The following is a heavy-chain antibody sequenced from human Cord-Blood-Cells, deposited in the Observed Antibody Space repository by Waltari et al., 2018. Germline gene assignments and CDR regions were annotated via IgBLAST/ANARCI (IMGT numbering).Heavy chain of an antibody. CDR2: INHSGST. J-gene: IGHJ4*02. CDR1: SGSFSGYY. V-gene: IGHV4-34*01. D-gene: IGHD3-22*01. Sequence: QVQLTQWGAGLSTPSEALALTCAGYSGSFSGYYWSWLRQPPGKGREWIGEINHSGSTNYNPSLKSRVTISVDTSKNQFSLKLSSVTAADTAVYYCASTLYDSSGYYYDYWGQGTLVTVSS. CDR3: ASTLYDSSGYYYDY.